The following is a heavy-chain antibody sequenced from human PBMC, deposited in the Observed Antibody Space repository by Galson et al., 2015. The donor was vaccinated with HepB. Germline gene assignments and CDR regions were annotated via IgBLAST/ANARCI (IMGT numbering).Heavy chain of an antibody. Sequence: SLRLSCAASGFTFSNYAVHWVRQAPGKGLEWVAVISYDGSNKYYADSVKGRFTISRDNSKNTLYLQMNSLRAEDTAVYYCARVQSPVGDYGGNLDYWGQGTLVTVSS. J-gene: IGHJ4*02. D-gene: IGHD4-23*01. CDR2: ISYDGSNK. CDR3: ARVQSPVGDYGGNLDY. CDR1: GFTFSNYA. V-gene: IGHV3-30-3*01.